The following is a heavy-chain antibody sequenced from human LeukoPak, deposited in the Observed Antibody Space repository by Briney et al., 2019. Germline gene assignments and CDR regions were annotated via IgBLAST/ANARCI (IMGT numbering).Heavy chain of an antibody. D-gene: IGHD1-26*01. V-gene: IGHV1-2*02. Sequence: ASVKVSCKASGYTFTGYYMHWVRQAPGQGLEWMGWINPNSGGTNYAQKFQGRVTMTRDTSISTAYMELSRLRSDDTAVYYCARAVYWEGAFDIWGQGTMVTVSS. CDR3: ARAVYWEGAFDI. CDR1: GYTFTGYY. CDR2: INPNSGGT. J-gene: IGHJ3*02.